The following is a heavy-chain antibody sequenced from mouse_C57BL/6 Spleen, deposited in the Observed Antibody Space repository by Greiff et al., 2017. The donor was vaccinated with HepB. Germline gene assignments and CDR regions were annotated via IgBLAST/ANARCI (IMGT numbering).Heavy chain of an antibody. V-gene: IGHV1-52*01. CDR2: IDPSDSET. CDR1: GYTFTSYW. J-gene: IGHJ2*01. D-gene: IGHD1-1*01. Sequence: VQLQQPGAELVRPGSSAKLSCKASGYTFTSYWMHWVKQRPIQGLEWIGNIDPSDSETHYNQKFKDKATLTVDKSSSTAYMQLSSLTSEDSAVYYCARDYYGSTDYWGQGTTLTVSS. CDR3: ARDYYGSTDY.